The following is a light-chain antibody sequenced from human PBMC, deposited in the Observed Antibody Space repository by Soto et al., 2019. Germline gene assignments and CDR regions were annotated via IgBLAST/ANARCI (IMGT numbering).Light chain of an antibody. CDR3: IYDTSSSTIMV. J-gene: IGLJ2*01. CDR1: SSDVGCYNY. Sequence: QSVLTPPASVSGSPGQSITMSCTGTSSDVGCYNYFSWYQQHPGKAPTRMIYDVSTRPSGVSNRFSGSKSGNTASLTTSGVHAEDDSDYYCIYDTSSSTIMVFGGGTTLTVL. CDR2: DVS. V-gene: IGLV2-14*01.